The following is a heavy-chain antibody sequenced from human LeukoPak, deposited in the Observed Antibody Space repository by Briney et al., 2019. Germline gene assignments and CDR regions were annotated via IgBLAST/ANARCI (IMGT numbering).Heavy chain of an antibody. J-gene: IGHJ4*02. V-gene: IGHV3-30*04. CDR2: ISKDGSNE. CDR1: GFTFSSYG. Sequence: GGSLRLSCAASGFTFSSYGLHWVRQAPGKGLEWVAVISKDGSNEHYADPGKGRFTISRDNSKNTLYLQMNSLRAEDTAVYYCARALESVTTGVDYWGQGTLVTVSS. CDR3: ARALESVTTGVDY. D-gene: IGHD4-17*01.